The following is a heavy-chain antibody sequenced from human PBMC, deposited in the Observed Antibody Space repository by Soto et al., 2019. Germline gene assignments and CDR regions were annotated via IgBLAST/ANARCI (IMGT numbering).Heavy chain of an antibody. J-gene: IGHJ6*02. Sequence: QVQLVQSGAKVKKPGSSVKVSCKASGGTFSSYAISWVRQAPGQGLEWMGGIIPIFGTANYAQKFQGRVTITADESTSTAYMELSSLRSEDTAVYYCAREMSPIVVVVAATVYGMDVWGQGTTVTVSS. D-gene: IGHD2-15*01. CDR1: GGTFSSYA. CDR2: IIPIFGTA. CDR3: AREMSPIVVVVAATVYGMDV. V-gene: IGHV1-69*12.